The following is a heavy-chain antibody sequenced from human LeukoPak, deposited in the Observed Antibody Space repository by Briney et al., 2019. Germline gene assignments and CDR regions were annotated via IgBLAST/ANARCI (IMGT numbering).Heavy chain of an antibody. Sequence: GGSLRLSCAASGFIFSDYDMSWVRQAPGKGLEWVSGISGSGGSTYYADSVKGRFTISKDNSKNTLYLQMNSLRAEDTAVYYCAKGKLYGGNYAYWGQGTLVTVSS. V-gene: IGHV3-23*01. CDR3: AKGKLYGGNYAY. D-gene: IGHD4-23*01. CDR1: GFIFSDYD. CDR2: ISGSGGST. J-gene: IGHJ4*02.